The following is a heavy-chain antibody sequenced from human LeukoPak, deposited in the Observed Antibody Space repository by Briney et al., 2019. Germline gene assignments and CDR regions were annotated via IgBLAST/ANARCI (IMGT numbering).Heavy chain of an antibody. V-gene: IGHV3-30*02. Sequence: GGSLRLSCAASGFTFSSYAMDWVRQTPGKGLEWVTFIQYDGSNKYYADSVKGRFTISRDNSKNTLYLQTHSLRAEDTAVYYCAKTSYSGTYDYWGQGTLVTVSS. CDR1: GFTFSSYA. CDR2: IQYDGSNK. D-gene: IGHD1-26*01. CDR3: AKTSYSGTYDY. J-gene: IGHJ4*02.